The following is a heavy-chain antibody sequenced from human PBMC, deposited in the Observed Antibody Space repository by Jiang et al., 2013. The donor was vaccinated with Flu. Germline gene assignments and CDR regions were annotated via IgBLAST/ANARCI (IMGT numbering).Heavy chain of an antibody. D-gene: IGHD5-24*01. J-gene: IGHJ1*01. Sequence: QVQLLESGGGVVQPGRSLRLSCAASGFTFSSYGMHWVRQAPGKGLEWVAVISYDGSNKYYADSVKGRFTISRDNSKNTLYLQMNSLRAEDTAVYYCAKVPARDGYNVEYFQHWGQGTLVTVSS. CDR2: ISYDGSNK. CDR1: GFTFSSYG. V-gene: IGHV3-30*18. CDR3: AKVPARDGYNVEYFQH.